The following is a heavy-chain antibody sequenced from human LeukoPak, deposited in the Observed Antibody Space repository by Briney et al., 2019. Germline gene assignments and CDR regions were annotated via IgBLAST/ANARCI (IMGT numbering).Heavy chain of an antibody. J-gene: IGHJ4*02. Sequence: PGGSLRLSCAASGFTFSSYEMNWIRQGPGKGLEWVSYISSSGSNIYYADSVKGRFTISRDNAKNSLYLQMSSLRDDDTAVYYCARVSSGLDYWGQGTLVTVSS. D-gene: IGHD6-19*01. V-gene: IGHV3-48*03. CDR2: ISSSGSNI. CDR1: GFTFSSYE. CDR3: ARVSSGLDY.